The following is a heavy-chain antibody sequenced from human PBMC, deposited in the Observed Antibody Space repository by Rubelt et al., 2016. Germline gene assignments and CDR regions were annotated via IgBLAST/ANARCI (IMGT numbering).Heavy chain of an antibody. D-gene: IGHD6-13*01. CDR1: GGSFSGYY. J-gene: IGHJ2*01. CDR2: IHPSGST. CDR3: AAVIHGSSSWYGYFDL. Sequence: QVQLQQWGAGLLKPSETLSLTCAVYGGSFSGYYWSWIRQPPGKGLEWIGEIHPSGSTNYNPSIKSRVTISVDTSKNHVSRRLGSVTAADTAGYYCAAVIHGSSSWYGYFDLWGRGTLVTVSS. V-gene: IGHV4-34*01.